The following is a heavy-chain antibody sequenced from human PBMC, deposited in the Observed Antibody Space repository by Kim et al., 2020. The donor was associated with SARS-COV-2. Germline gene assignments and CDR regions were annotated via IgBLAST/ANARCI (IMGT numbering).Heavy chain of an antibody. CDR3: ATIWFGEPYAFDI. J-gene: IGHJ3*02. CDR2: ISGSGGST. CDR1: GFTFSSYA. Sequence: GGSLRLSCAASGFTFSSYAMSWVRQAPGKGLEWVSAISGSGGSTYYADSVKGRFTISRDNSKNTLYLQMNSLRAEDTAVYYCATIWFGEPYAFDIWGQGTMVTVSS. V-gene: IGHV3-23*01. D-gene: IGHD3-10*01.